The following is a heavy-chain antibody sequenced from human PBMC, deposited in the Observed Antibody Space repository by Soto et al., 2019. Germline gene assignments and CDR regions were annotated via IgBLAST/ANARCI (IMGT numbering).Heavy chain of an antibody. J-gene: IGHJ4*02. V-gene: IGHV3-23*01. CDR3: AKGVSQYTPLALFDY. CDR1: GFTVSSNY. D-gene: IGHD5-18*01. Sequence: PGGSLRLSCAASGFTVSSNYMSWVRQAPGKGLEWVSTISGSDGRTYSTDSVKGRFTISRDNSRNTAYLQMNSLRVEDTAVYYCAKGVSQYTPLALFDYWGRGTLVTVSS. CDR2: ISGSDGRT.